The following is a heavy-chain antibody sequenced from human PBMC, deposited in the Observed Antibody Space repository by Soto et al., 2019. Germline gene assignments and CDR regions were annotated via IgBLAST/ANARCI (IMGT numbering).Heavy chain of an antibody. J-gene: IGHJ4*02. CDR3: ARGSTDSYTGSRIFDF. D-gene: IGHD3-10*01. V-gene: IGHV3-23*01. CDR1: GIAFGIRA. Sequence: PGGSLRLSCVASGIAFGIRAMSLVRQSPGEGLEWVSSITDSGGDAKYADSVRGRFTISRDNSKNTLYIQMSSLRAEDSAVYYRARGSTDSYTGSRIFDFWGRGTLITVSP. CDR2: ITDSGGDA.